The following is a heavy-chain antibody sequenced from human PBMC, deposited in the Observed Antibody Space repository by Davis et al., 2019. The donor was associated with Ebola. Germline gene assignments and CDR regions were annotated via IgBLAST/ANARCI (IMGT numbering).Heavy chain of an antibody. J-gene: IGHJ5*02. V-gene: IGHV1-69*06. CDR2: IIPIFGTA. D-gene: IGHD3-10*01. Sequence: SVKVSCKASGGTFSSYAISWVRQAPGQGLEWMGGIIPIFGTANYAQKFQGRVTITADKSTSTAYMELRSLRSDDTAVYYCARSITMVRGVSWFDPWGQGTLVTVSS. CDR3: ARSITMVRGVSWFDP. CDR1: GGTFSSYA.